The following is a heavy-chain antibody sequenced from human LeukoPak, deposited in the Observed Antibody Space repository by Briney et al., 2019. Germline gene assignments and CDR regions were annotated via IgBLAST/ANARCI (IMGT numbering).Heavy chain of an antibody. Sequence: GGSLRLSCAASGFTFSGSAMHWVRQASGKGLEWVGRIRSKPNSYATAYAASVKGRFTISRDDSKNTAYLQMNSLRTEDTAVYYCTRRNTERYSGADYWGQGTLVTVSS. CDR3: TRRNTERYSGADY. D-gene: IGHD2-15*01. V-gene: IGHV3-73*01. J-gene: IGHJ4*02. CDR1: GFTFSGSA. CDR2: IRSKPNSYAT.